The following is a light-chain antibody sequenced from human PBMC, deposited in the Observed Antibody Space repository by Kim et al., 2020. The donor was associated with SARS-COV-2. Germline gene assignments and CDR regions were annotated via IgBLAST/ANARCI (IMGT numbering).Light chain of an antibody. CDR2: AAS. CDR3: QKYNSAPQT. CDR1: QGISNY. V-gene: IGKV1-27*01. Sequence: ASVGDRVTITCRASQGISNYLAWYQQKPGKVPKLLIYAASTVQWGVPSRFSGSGSGTDFTLTISSLQPEDVATYYCQKYNSAPQTFGQGTKVDIK. J-gene: IGKJ1*01.